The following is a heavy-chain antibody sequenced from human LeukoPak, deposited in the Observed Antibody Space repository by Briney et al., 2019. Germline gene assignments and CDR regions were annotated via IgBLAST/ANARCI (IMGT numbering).Heavy chain of an antibody. CDR2: TSSDGNNK. CDR3: AKAAYCTSTSCHFSGYAQRPLDS. J-gene: IGHJ4*02. D-gene: IGHD2-2*01. V-gene: IGHV3-30*18. CDR1: GFTFNTYG. Sequence: GGSLRLSCVASGFTFNTYGIHWVRQAPGKGLEWVAGTSSDGNNKDYSDSVKGRFTISRDNSKNTLYLQMNSLRAEDTAVYYCAKAAYCTSTSCHFSGYAQRPLDSWGQGTLVTVSS.